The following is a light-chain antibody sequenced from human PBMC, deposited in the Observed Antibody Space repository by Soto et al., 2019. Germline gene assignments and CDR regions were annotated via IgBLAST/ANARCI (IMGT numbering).Light chain of an antibody. CDR2: APS. CDR1: QSVSNY. Sequence: DTQMTQSPSSLSASVGDRVTITCRASQSVSNYLNWYQQKIGDAPKLLIYAPSSLQNGVASRFSGSGSGTDFTLTINSLQPEDSATYFCQQSYTTPLTFGGGTKVEVK. V-gene: IGKV1-39*01. J-gene: IGKJ4*01. CDR3: QQSYTTPLT.